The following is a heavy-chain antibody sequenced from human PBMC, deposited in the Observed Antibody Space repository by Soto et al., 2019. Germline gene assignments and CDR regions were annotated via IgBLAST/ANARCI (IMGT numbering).Heavy chain of an antibody. CDR1: GGSISSGVYY. Sequence: SETLSLTCTVSGGSISSGVYYWSWIRQHPGKGLEWIGYTYYSGSTYYNPSLKSRVTISVDTSKNQFSLKLSSVTAADTAVYYCARDSVLLWFGELTGGMDVWGQGTTVTVSS. J-gene: IGHJ6*02. CDR2: TYYSGST. CDR3: ARDSVLLWFGELTGGMDV. V-gene: IGHV4-31*03. D-gene: IGHD3-10*01.